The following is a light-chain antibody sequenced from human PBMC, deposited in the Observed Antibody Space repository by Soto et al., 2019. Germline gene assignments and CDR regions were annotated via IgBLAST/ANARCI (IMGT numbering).Light chain of an antibody. V-gene: IGLV2-14*01. Sequence: QSALTQPASVSGSPGQSITISCTGTSSDIGGSNYVSWYQQHPGEVPRLIIYDVSYRPSGISNRFSGSKSGNTASLTISRLQAEDEADYFCSSFGGSSTRFGGGTKLTVL. CDR1: SSDIGGSNY. CDR2: DVS. J-gene: IGLJ2*01. CDR3: SSFGGSSTR.